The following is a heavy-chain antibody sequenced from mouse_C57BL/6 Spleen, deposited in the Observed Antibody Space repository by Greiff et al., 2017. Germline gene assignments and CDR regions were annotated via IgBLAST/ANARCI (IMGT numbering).Heavy chain of an antibody. V-gene: IGHV1-9*01. CDR1: GYTFTGYW. CDR3: ATHYGSSYWYFDV. Sequence: VQLQQSGAELMKPGASVKLSCKATGYTFTGYWIEWVKQRPGHGLEWIGEILPGSGSTNYNEKFKGNATFTADTSSNKAYMKLSSLTTEDSAIYYCATHYGSSYWYFDVWGTGTTVTVSS. J-gene: IGHJ1*03. CDR2: ILPGSGST. D-gene: IGHD1-1*01.